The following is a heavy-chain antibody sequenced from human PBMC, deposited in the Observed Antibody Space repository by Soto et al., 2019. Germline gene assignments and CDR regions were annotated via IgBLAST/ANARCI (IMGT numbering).Heavy chain of an antibody. D-gene: IGHD4-4*01. Sequence: QVQLVESGGGVVQPGRSLRLSCAASGFTFNTYAMHWVRQAPGKGLEWVAVISYDGSNKYYAASVKGRFTISRDISKNTLCLQMNSLRAEDTAMYYCARGLEGNDYMDGYFDDWGQGTLVTVSS. CDR3: ARGLEGNDYMDGYFDD. CDR1: GFTFNTYA. V-gene: IGHV3-30-3*01. CDR2: ISYDGSNK. J-gene: IGHJ4*02.